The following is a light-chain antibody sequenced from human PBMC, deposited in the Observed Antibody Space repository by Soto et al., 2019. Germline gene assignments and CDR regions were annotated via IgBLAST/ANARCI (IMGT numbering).Light chain of an antibody. Sequence: LTQPPSLSVAPGKRVPISCTGSSSNIGTGYDVHWYQQLPGTAPKLLIYGNSNRPSWVPDRFSGSKSGTSASLAITGLQAEDEADYYCQSFDSSRFYVLGTGTKVTVL. V-gene: IGLV1-40*01. CDR3: QSFDSSRFYV. J-gene: IGLJ1*01. CDR1: SSNIGTGYD. CDR2: GNS.